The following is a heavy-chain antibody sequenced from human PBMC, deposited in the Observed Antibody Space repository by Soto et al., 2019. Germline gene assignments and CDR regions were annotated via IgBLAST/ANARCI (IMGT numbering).Heavy chain of an antibody. CDR1: GGTFSSYA. D-gene: IGHD3-22*01. J-gene: IGHJ4*02. CDR2: IIPIFGTA. CDR3: AISHNYYDSSGYMSFDY. Sequence: GASVKVSCKASGGTFSSYAISWVRQAPGQGLEWMGGIIPIFGTANYAQKFQGRVTITADKSTSTAYMELSSLRSEDTAVYYCAISHNYYDSSGYMSFDYRGQGTLVTVS. V-gene: IGHV1-69*06.